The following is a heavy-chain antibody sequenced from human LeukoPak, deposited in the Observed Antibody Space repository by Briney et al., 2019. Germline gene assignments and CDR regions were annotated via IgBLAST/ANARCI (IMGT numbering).Heavy chain of an antibody. Sequence: GGSLRLSCAASGFTFSDYYMSWVRQAPGKGLEWVSAISGSGGSTYYADSVKGRFTISRDNSKNTLYLQMNSLRAEDTAVYYCAKDRGGKYQLLFSSSDYWGQGTLVTVSS. CDR1: GFTFSDYY. V-gene: IGHV3-23*01. J-gene: IGHJ4*02. D-gene: IGHD2-2*01. CDR3: AKDRGGKYQLLFSSSDY. CDR2: ISGSGGST.